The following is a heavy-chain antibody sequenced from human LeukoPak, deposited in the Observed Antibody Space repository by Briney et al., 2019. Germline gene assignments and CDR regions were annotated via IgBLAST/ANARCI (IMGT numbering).Heavy chain of an antibody. D-gene: IGHD3-9*01. V-gene: IGHV3-23*01. CDR3: AKVAYYEILKSWFDY. CDR2: ISSSGGRT. Sequence: PGGSLRLSRAASGFTFSSYGMSWVRQAPGKGLEWVSAISSSGGRTDNADSVKGRFTISRDNSKNTLYLQMNSLRAEDTAVYYCAKVAYYEILKSWFDYWGQGTLVTVSS. J-gene: IGHJ4*02. CDR1: GFTFSSYG.